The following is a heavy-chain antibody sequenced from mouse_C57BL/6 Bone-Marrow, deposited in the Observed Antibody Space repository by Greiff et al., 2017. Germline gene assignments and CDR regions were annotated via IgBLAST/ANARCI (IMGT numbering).Heavy chain of an antibody. CDR1: GFTFSSYA. V-gene: IGHV5-4*01. CDR3: ARELGITTASYYFDY. J-gene: IGHJ2*01. D-gene: IGHD2-4*01. Sequence: EVKLVESGGGLVKPGGSLKLSCAASGFTFSSYAMSWVRQTPEKRLEWVATISDGGSYTYYPDNVQGRFTISRDNAKNNLYLQMSHLKSEDTAMYYCARELGITTASYYFDYWGQGTTLTVSS. CDR2: ISDGGSYT.